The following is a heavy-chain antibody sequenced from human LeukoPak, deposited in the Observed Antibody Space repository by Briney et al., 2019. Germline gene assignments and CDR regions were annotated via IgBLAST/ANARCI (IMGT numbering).Heavy chain of an antibody. V-gene: IGHV1-18*01. CDR1: GYTFTSYG. CDR3: ARERPIGWGLPRQGMDV. Sequence: ASVKVSGKASGYTFTSYGISWVRQAPGQGLEWMGWISAYNDNTNYAQKLQGRVTMTTDTSTSTAYMELRSLRSDDTAVYYCARERPIGWGLPRQGMDVWGQGTTVTVSS. CDR2: ISAYNDNT. J-gene: IGHJ6*02. D-gene: IGHD1-26*01.